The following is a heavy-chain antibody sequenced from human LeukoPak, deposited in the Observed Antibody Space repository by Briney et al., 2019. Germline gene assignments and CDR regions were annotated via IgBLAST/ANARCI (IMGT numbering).Heavy chain of an antibody. CDR1: GGTFSSYA. Sequence: GSSVKVSCKASGGTFSSYAISWVRQAPGQGLEWMGGIIPIFGTANYAQKFQGRVTITADESTSTAYMALSSLRSEDTAVYYCAREDYDFWSGIMGYWGQGTLVTVSS. V-gene: IGHV1-69*01. D-gene: IGHD3-3*01. CDR3: AREDYDFWSGIMGY. J-gene: IGHJ4*02. CDR2: IIPIFGTA.